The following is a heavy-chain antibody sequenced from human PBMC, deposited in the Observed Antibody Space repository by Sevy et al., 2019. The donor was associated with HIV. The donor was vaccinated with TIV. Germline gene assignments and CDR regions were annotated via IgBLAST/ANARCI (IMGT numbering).Heavy chain of an antibody. J-gene: IGHJ4*02. D-gene: IGHD2-2*01. V-gene: IGHV3-49*03. CDR1: GFTFGDYD. CDR2: IRSKPYDWTT. CDR3: ARGRIPAMSGITDY. Sequence: GGCLRLSCTASGFTFGDYDMSWFRQAPGKGLEWIGFIRSKPYDWTTEYAASVKHRFTISRDDSKGIVYLQMNSLKSEDTAVYYCARGRIPAMSGITDYWGQGTLIIVSS.